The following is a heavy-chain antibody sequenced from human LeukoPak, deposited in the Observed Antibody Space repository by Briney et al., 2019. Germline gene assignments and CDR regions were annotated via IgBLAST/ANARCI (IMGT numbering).Heavy chain of an antibody. V-gene: IGHV3-21*01. D-gene: IGHD6-13*01. Sequence: GGSLRLSCAASGFTFSSYSMNWVRQAPGKGLGWVSSISSSSSYIYYADSVKGRFTISRDNAKNSLYLQMNSLRAEDTAVYYCARDSSTLTDYWGQGTLVTVSS. CDR1: GFTFSSYS. J-gene: IGHJ4*02. CDR3: ARDSSTLTDY. CDR2: ISSSSSYI.